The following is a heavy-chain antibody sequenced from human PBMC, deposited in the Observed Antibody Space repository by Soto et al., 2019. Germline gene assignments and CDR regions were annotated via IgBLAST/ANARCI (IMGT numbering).Heavy chain of an antibody. V-gene: IGHV3-30*18. CDR1: GFTFSSYG. J-gene: IGHJ6*02. CDR2: ISYDGSNK. D-gene: IGHD6-13*01. Sequence: QVQLVESGGGVVQPGRSLRLSCAASGFTFSSYGMHWVRQAPGKGLEWVAVISYDGSNKYYADSVKGRFTISRDNSKNTLYLQMNSLRAEDMAVYYCAKDSSSRKGYYYYGMDVWGQGTTVTVSS. CDR3: AKDSSSRKGYYYYGMDV.